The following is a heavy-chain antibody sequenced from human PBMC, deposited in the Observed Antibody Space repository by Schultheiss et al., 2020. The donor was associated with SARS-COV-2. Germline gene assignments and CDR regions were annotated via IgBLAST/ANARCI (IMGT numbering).Heavy chain of an antibody. CDR3: AKGGPPTFDY. CDR1: GFTVSSNY. J-gene: IGHJ4*02. Sequence: GESLKISCAASGFTVSSNYMSWVRQAPGKGLEWVAVISYDGSNKYYADSVKGRFTISRDNSKNSLYLQMNSLRTEDTALYYCAKGGPPTFDYWGQGTLVTVSS. CDR2: ISYDGSNK. D-gene: IGHD3-16*01. V-gene: IGHV3-30*18.